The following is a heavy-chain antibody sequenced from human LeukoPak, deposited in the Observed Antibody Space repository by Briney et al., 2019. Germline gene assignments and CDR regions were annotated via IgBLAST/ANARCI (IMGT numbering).Heavy chain of an antibody. D-gene: IGHD1-14*01. CDR1: GFTFSSYA. CDR2: ISGSGGST. Sequence: GGSLRLSCAASGFTFSSYAMSWVRQAPGKGLEWVSAISGSGGSTYYADSVKGRFTISRDNSKNTLYLQMDSLRAEDTALYYCAKDFVRYNIQFDYRGQGALVTVSS. J-gene: IGHJ4*02. V-gene: IGHV3-23*01. CDR3: AKDFVRYNIQFDY.